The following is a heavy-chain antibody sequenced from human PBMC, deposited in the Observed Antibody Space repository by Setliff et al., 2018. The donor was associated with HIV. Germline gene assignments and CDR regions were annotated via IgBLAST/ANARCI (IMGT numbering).Heavy chain of an antibody. D-gene: IGHD5-12*01. CDR3: ARGGGYDYGRYYFYGMDV. Sequence: PGGSLRLSCTASGFSFSSYEMNWVRQAPGGGLEWISYISDTGNTIYYADSVKGRFAISRDNAKDSVYLQMSRLRAEDTSVYYCARGGGYDYGRYYFYGMDVWGRGTTVTVSS. CDR1: GFSFSSYE. V-gene: IGHV3-48*03. CDR2: ISDTGNTI. J-gene: IGHJ6*02.